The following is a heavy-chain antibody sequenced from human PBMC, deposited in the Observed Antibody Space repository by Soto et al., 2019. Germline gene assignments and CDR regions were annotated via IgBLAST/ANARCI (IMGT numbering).Heavy chain of an antibody. CDR3: AKGSSTSCSGSCYFDY. Sequence: PGGSLRLSCAASGFTFSTYGMHWVRQAPGKGLEWVAIISYDGSNKYYADSMKGRFTGSRDNSKNTLYLHMIRLRPEDTSVYYCAKGSSTSCSGSCYFDYWGQGTLVTVSS. CDR1: GFTFSTYG. D-gene: IGHD2-2*01. CDR2: ISYDGSNK. V-gene: IGHV3-30*18. J-gene: IGHJ4*02.